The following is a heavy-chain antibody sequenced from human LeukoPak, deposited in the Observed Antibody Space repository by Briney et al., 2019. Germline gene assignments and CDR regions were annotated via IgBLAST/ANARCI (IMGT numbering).Heavy chain of an antibody. CDR2: IAISGTYI. CDR1: GFILGDYN. D-gene: IGHD1-26*01. Sequence: GGSLRLSCAASGFILGDYNMNWVRQAPGKGLEWVSFIAISGTYITYADSVKGRFTISRDNAKNSLYLQMNTLRAEDTAVYYCARDLSATARAYDYWGQGTLVTVSS. V-gene: IGHV3-21*01. CDR3: ARDLSATARAYDY. J-gene: IGHJ4*02.